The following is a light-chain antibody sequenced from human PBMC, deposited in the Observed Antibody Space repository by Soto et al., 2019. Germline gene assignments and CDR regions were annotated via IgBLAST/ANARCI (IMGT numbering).Light chain of an antibody. CDR2: GAS. CDR1: QRISSN. J-gene: IGKJ2*01. V-gene: IGKV3-15*01. Sequence: EIVMTQSPATLSVSPGERATLYCNASQRISSNLAWYQQKPAQPPRLLIYGASTRATGIPARFSGSGSGTEFTLTISGLQSEDFALYYCQQYNIWPPYTFGQGTKLEIK. CDR3: QQYNIWPPYT.